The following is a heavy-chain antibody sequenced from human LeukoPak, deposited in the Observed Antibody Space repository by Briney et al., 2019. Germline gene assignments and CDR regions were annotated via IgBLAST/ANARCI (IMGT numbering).Heavy chain of an antibody. Sequence: SETLSLTCADYSGSFSGHYWSWIRRPPGKGLEWIGQISHGGGTSYNPSLKSRVTMSVDTSQKQFSLRLTSVTAADTAVYYCARHGGRYRSGWYFGDDWGQGILAIVSS. V-gene: IGHV4-34*01. CDR1: SGSFSGHY. D-gene: IGHD6-19*01. J-gene: IGHJ4*02. CDR2: ISHGGGT. CDR3: ARHGGRYRSGWYFGDD.